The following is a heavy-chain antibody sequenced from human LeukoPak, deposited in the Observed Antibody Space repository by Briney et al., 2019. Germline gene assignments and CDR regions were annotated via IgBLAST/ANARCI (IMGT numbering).Heavy chain of an antibody. J-gene: IGHJ4*02. V-gene: IGHV3-21*01. CDR3: ARGLTVTPQSYFDY. D-gene: IGHD4-17*01. CDR1: GFTFSSYS. CDR2: ISSSSSYI. Sequence: GGSLRLSWAASGFTFSSYSMNWVRQAPGKGLEWVSSISSSSSYIYYADSVKGRFTISRDNAKNSLYLQMNSLRAEDTAVYYCARGLTVTPQSYFDYWGQGTLVTVSS.